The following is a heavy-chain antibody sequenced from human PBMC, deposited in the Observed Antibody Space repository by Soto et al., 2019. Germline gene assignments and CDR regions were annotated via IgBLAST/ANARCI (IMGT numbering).Heavy chain of an antibody. V-gene: IGHV4-39*01. CDR2: ISYCGST. CDR3: ARQPYCRRTRCYPFPAWGEP. CDR1: GGSIRRSRYY. Sequence: QLQLPASGPGLVQPSETLSLPCTVSGGSIRRSRYYWGWIRQPPGKGLEWIGSISYCGSTYYTPSLGRRGTRDVDPSKSPSALKRSAGTGADTAVYYCARQPYCRRTRCYPFPAWGEPWGQGTLVTVPP. J-gene: IGHJ5*02. D-gene: IGHD2-2*01.